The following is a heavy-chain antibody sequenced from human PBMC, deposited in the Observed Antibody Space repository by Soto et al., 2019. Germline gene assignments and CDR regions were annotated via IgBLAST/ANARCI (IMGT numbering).Heavy chain of an antibody. CDR2: IYYSGST. J-gene: IGHJ4*02. V-gene: IGHV4-59*01. Sequence: SETLSLTCTVSGGSISSYYWSWIRQPPGKGLEWIGYIYYSGSTNYNPSLKSRVTISVDTSKNQFSLKLSSVTAADTTVYYFARMCGAAAGMFLKGRLYFDYWGQGTLVTVSS. CDR1: GGSISSYY. CDR3: ARMCGAAAGMFLKGRLYFDY. D-gene: IGHD6-13*01.